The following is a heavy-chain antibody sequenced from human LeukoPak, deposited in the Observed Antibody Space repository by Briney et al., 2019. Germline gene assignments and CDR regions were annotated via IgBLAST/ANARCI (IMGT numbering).Heavy chain of an antibody. V-gene: IGHV3-23*01. J-gene: IGHJ4*02. D-gene: IGHD1-26*01. CDR2: ISGSGGST. Sequence: RRSLRLSCAASGFTLSSYAMSWVSQAPGKGLEWVSAISGSGGSTYYADSVKGRFTISRDNSKNTLYLQMNSLRAEDTAVYYCAKDRWVGELPDYWGEGTLVTVSS. CDR3: AKDRWVGELPDY. CDR1: GFTLSSYA.